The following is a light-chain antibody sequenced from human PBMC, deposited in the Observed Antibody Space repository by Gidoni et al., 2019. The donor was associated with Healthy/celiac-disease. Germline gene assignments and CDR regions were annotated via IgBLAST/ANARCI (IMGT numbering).Light chain of an antibody. CDR3: QQYGSSPWWT. CDR1: QSVSSSY. Sequence: EIVLTQSPGTLSLSPGERATLSCRASQSVSSSYLAWYQQKPGQAPRHLIYGASSRATGIPDRFSGSGSGTDFTLTISRLEPEDFAVYYCQQYGSSPWWTFGQGTKVEIK. CDR2: GAS. V-gene: IGKV3-20*01. J-gene: IGKJ1*01.